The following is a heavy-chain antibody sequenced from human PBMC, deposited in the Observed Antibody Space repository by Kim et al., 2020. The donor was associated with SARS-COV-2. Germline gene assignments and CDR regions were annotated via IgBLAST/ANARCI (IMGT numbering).Heavy chain of an antibody. V-gene: IGHV3-9*01. CDR3: AKDKEYSSSSLDY. CDR1: GFTFDDYA. J-gene: IGHJ4*02. CDR2: ISWNSGSI. Sequence: GGSLRLSCAASGFTFDDYAMHWVRQAPGKGLEWVSGISWNSGSIGYADSVKGRFTISRDNAKNSLYLQMNSLRAEDTALYYCAKDKEYSSSSLDYWGQGT. D-gene: IGHD6-6*01.